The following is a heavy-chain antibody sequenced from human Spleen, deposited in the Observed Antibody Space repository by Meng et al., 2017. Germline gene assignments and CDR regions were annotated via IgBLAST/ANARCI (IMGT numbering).Heavy chain of an antibody. V-gene: IGHV3-33*01. J-gene: IGHJ5*02. Sequence: GESLKISCAASGFTFSNYDMDWVRQAPGKGLEWVAVIWYDGNNKFYADCVKGRITISRDNSKNTLYLQMSSLKVEDTAVYYCARAPVLLWFGELGDCVWFDPWGQGTLVTVSS. CDR1: GFTFSNYD. CDR3: ARAPVLLWFGELGDCVWFDP. CDR2: IWYDGNNK. D-gene: IGHD3-10*01.